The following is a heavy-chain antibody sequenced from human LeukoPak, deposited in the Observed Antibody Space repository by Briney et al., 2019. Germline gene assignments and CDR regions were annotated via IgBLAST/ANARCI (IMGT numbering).Heavy chain of an antibody. V-gene: IGHV3-7*01. D-gene: IGHD1-7*01. Sequence: PGGSLRLSCEASGFTFSRYWMDWVRQAPGKGLEWVANINQDETEENYLDSVKGRFTISRDNAKNSLYLQMNSLRVEDTAVYYCARAHNWKYGTFDYWGQGALVTVSS. J-gene: IGHJ4*02. CDR1: GFTFSRYW. CDR3: ARAHNWKYGTFDY. CDR2: INQDETEE.